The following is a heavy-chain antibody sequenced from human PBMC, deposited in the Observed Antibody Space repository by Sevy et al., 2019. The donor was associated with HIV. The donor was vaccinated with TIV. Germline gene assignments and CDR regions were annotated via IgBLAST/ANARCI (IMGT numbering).Heavy chain of an antibody. V-gene: IGHV3-9*03. CDR2: ISWNSGSI. J-gene: IGHJ4*02. CDR3: AKDLGGTMVRGVIVEPGPFDY. CDR1: GFTFDDYA. D-gene: IGHD3-10*01. Sequence: GGSLRLSCAASGFTFDDYAMHWVRQAPGKGLEWVSGISWNSGSIGYADSVKGRFTISRDNAKNSLYLQMNSLRAEDMALYYCAKDLGGTMVRGVIVEPGPFDYWGQGTLVTASS.